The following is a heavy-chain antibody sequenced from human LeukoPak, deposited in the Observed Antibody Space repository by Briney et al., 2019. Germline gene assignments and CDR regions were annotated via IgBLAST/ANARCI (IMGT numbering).Heavy chain of an antibody. CDR3: ARVAHYHHYYGSGKIRKYYYYYYMDV. CDR1: GYTFTGYY. CDR2: INPNSGST. V-gene: IGHV1-2*02. J-gene: IGHJ6*03. D-gene: IGHD3-10*01. Sequence: ASVKVPCKASGYTFTGYYMHWVRQAPGQALEWMEWINPNSGSTNYAHKFEGRITMTRNTSISAAYMELMNLKCEDTAVYYCARVAHYHHYYGSGKIRKYYYYYYMDVWGKGTLVTVSS.